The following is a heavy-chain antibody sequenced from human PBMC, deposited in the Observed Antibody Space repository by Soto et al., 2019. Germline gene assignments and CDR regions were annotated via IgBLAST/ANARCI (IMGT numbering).Heavy chain of an antibody. D-gene: IGHD2-8*01. Sequence: LRLSCAASGFTFSDYYMSWIRQAPGKGLEWVSYISSSGSTIYYADSVKGRFTISRDNAKNSLYLQMNSLRAEDTAVYYCARDIGYCTNGVCKNWDYFDYWGQGTLVTVSS. CDR3: ARDIGYCTNGVCKNWDYFDY. CDR1: GFTFSDYY. J-gene: IGHJ4*02. V-gene: IGHV3-11*01. CDR2: ISSSGSTI.